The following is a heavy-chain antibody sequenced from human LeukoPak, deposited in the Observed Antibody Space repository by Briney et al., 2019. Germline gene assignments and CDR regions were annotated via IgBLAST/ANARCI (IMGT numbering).Heavy chain of an antibody. J-gene: IGHJ6*02. V-gene: IGHV4-4*07. Sequence: PSETLSLTCTVSGGSISSYYWTWIRQPAGKGLEWIGRIYSTGNTNYNPSLKSRLTMSLDTSKNQFSLQLSSVTAADTAVYYCARIPVYSSSWYSYYYYGMDVWGQGTTVTVSS. CDR3: ARIPVYSSSWYSYYYYGMDV. CDR2: IYSTGNT. D-gene: IGHD6-13*01. CDR1: GGSISSYY.